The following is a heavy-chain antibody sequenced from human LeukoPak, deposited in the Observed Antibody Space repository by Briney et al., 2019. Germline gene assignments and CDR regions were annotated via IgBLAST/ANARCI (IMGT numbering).Heavy chain of an antibody. CDR1: GFTFSSYE. Sequence: GGSLRLSCAASGFTFSSYEMNWVRQAPGKGLEWVSYTSSSGSTIYYADSVKGRFTISRDNAKNSLYLQMNSLRAEDTAVYYCARDSQWSLPGAAAAHYYYYYYMDVWGKGTTVTVSS. CDR3: ARDSQWSLPGAAAAHYYYYYYMDV. J-gene: IGHJ6*03. D-gene: IGHD6-13*01. V-gene: IGHV3-48*03. CDR2: TSSSGSTI.